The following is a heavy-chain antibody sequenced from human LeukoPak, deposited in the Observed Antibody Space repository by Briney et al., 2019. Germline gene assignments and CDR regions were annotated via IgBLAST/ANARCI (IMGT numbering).Heavy chain of an antibody. V-gene: IGHV3-9*01. CDR1: GFTFDDYA. CDR3: AKDPTTEYNWNYDWFDP. CDR2: ISWNSGSI. D-gene: IGHD1-7*01. J-gene: IGHJ5*02. Sequence: GGSLRLSCAASGFTFDDYAMHWVRQAPGKGLEWVSGISWNSGSIGYADSVKGRFTISRDNAKNSLYLQMNSLRAEDTAVYYCAKDPTTEYNWNYDWFDPWGQGTLVTVSS.